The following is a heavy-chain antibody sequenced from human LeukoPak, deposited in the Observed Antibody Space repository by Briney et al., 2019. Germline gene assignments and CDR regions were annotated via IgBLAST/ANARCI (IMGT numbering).Heavy chain of an antibody. CDR1: GFTFSSYG. CDR2: ISYDGSNK. CDR3: ARAISAMVADN. D-gene: IGHD5-18*01. V-gene: IGHV3-30*03. Sequence: PGRSLRLSCAASGFTFSSYGMHWVRQAPGKGLEWVAVISYDGSNKYYADSVKGRFTISRDNSKNTLYLQMNSLRAEDTAVYYCARAISAMVADNWGQGTLVTVSS. J-gene: IGHJ4*02.